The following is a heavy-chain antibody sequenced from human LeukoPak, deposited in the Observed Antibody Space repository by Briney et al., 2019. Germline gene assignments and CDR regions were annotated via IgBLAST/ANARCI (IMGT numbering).Heavy chain of an antibody. CDR3: AKDRSYHYFDY. Sequence: GGSLRLSCAPSGFTFSTYGMHWVRQAPGKGLEWVAFIRYDGSEKYSTDSVKGRFTISRDNSKNTLYLRMNSLTAEDTAVYYCAKDRSYHYFDYWGQGTLVTVSS. D-gene: IGHD5-18*01. J-gene: IGHJ4*02. CDR2: IRYDGSEK. CDR1: GFTFSTYG. V-gene: IGHV3-30*02.